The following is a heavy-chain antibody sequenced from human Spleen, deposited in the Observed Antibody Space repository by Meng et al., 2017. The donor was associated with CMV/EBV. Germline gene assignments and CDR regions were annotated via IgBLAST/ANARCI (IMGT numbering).Heavy chain of an antibody. CDR2: IFHGENT. CDR1: GYSISSGYY. CDR3: AREGTVGHIGAAVDV. Sequence: SQTLSLTCTVSGYSISSGYYWGWIRQPPGKGLEWIGNIFHGENTYYNPSLKSRVTISVDTSKNQFSLKLTSVTAADTAVYYCAREGTVGHIGAAVDVWGQGTTVTVSS. D-gene: IGHD6-13*01. J-gene: IGHJ6*02. V-gene: IGHV4-38-2*02.